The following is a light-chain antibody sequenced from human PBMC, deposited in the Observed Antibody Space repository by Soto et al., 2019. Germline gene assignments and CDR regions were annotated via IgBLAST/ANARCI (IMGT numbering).Light chain of an antibody. CDR3: QEYDSYSST. Sequence: DIQMTQSPSTLSASVGDRVTITCRASQSISNYLACYQQKPVKAPKVLIYDASSFESGVPLRFSGSGSGTEFTLTISSLQPDDFATSYCQEYDSYSSTLGQGTKLQIK. V-gene: IGKV1-5*01. J-gene: IGKJ2*01. CDR2: DAS. CDR1: QSISNY.